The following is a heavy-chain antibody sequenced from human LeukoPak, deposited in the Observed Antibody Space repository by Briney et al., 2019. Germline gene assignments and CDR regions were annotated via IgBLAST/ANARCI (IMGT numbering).Heavy chain of an antibody. V-gene: IGHV4-34*01. CDR3: AKSSWGHYFDY. J-gene: IGHJ4*02. D-gene: IGHD3-16*01. CDR1: GGSFSGYC. Sequence: PSETLSLTCAVYGGSFSGYCWSWIRQPPGKGLEWIGEINHSGSTNYNPSLKSRVTISVDTSKNQFSLKLSSVTAADTAVYYCAKSSWGHYFDYWGQGTLVTVSS. CDR2: INHSGST.